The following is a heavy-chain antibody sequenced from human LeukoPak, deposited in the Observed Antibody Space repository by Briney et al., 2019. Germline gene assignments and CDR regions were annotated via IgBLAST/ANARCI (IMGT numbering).Heavy chain of an antibody. CDR2: ISIYNGNT. CDR3: ARITYDFWSGYYMPDDP. J-gene: IGHJ5*02. CDR1: GYTFTNYG. Sequence: AASVKVSCKASGYTFTNYGISWVRQAPGQGLEWMGWISIYNGNTDYAQKLRGRVTMTTDTSTSTAYMELRSLRPDDTAVYYCARITYDFWSGYYMPDDPWGQGTLVTVSS. V-gene: IGHV1-18*01. D-gene: IGHD3-3*01.